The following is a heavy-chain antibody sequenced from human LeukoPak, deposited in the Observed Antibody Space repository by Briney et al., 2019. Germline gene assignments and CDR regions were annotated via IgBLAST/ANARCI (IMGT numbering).Heavy chain of an antibody. CDR1: GYTFTSYG. J-gene: IGHJ6*03. CDR2: ISAYNGNT. Sequence: ASVKVSCKASGYTFTSYGITWMRQAPGQGLEWMGWISAYNGNTNYAQKFQGRVTMTADTSTSTAYVELRSLRSDDAAVYYCARGAGFPPYYMDVWGKGTTVTVSS. CDR3: ARGAGFPPYYMDV. V-gene: IGHV1-18*01. D-gene: IGHD6-25*01.